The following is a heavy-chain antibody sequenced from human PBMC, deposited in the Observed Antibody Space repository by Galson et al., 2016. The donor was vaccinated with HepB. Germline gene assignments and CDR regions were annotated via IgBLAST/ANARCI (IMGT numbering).Heavy chain of an antibody. D-gene: IGHD1-26*01. V-gene: IGHV3-23*01. CDR2: VCIGGHSK. CDR3: AKAFYSGTSVDCVFDI. J-gene: IGHJ3*02. CDR1: GFPFSGYA. Sequence: SLRLSCAGSGFPFSGYAMRWVRQAPGKGLEWVASVCIGGHSKLSSDSVRGRFTTSRDDSNNTLFLQMDSLRADDTAVFYCAKAFYSGTSVDCVFDIWGQGTMVTVSS.